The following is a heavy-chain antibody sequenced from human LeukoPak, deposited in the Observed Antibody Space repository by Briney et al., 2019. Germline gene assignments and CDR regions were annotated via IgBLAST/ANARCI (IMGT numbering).Heavy chain of an antibody. D-gene: IGHD3-22*01. Sequence: PSETLSLTCTVSGYSISRGYYWGWIRQPPGKGLEWIGSIYHSGSTYYNLSLKSRVTISVDTSKNQFSLKLSSVTAADTAVYYCAREPRFDSSGYYSDYWGQGTLVTVSS. V-gene: IGHV4-38-2*02. CDR3: AREPRFDSSGYYSDY. CDR1: GYSISRGYY. CDR2: IYHSGST. J-gene: IGHJ4*02.